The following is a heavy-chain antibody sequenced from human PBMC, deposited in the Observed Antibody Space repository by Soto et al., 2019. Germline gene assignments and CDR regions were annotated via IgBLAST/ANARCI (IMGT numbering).Heavy chain of an antibody. CDR2: INPATGAA. CDR1: GYPVTAYY. V-gene: IGHV1-2*02. Sequence: QLHLVQSGAVVKKPGASVTVSCSASGYPVTAYYMHWVRQAPGRGLEWMGGINPATGAAKYTQTFPGRVTMTRDTSTSTVFMELGGLTSGHTAVFYCARGGGVGVAGSAAFDMWGQGTLVTVSS. J-gene: IGHJ3*02. D-gene: IGHD3-3*01. CDR3: ARGGGVGVAGSAAFDM.